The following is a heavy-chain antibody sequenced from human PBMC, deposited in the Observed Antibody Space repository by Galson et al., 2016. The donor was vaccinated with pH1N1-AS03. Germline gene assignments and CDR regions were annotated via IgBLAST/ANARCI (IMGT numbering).Heavy chain of an antibody. Sequence: SCKASGGTLNNYAINWVRQAPGQGLEWMGGISPIFGSANHAQKFQGRVTITADIFTKTVYMELSSLRSEYTAVYYCARGLTYHFGSGSVFWGQGTLVTVSS. V-gene: IGHV1-69*06. CDR2: ISPIFGSA. CDR3: ARGLTYHFGSGSVF. J-gene: IGHJ4*02. D-gene: IGHD3-10*01. CDR1: GGTLNNYA.